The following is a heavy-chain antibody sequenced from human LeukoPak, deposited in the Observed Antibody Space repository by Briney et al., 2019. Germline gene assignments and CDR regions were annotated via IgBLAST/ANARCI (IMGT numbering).Heavy chain of an antibody. Sequence: SQTLSLTCAISGDSVSSNSAAWNWIRQSPSRGLEWLGRTYYRSEWYNDYAVSVKGRISIDPDTSKNQFFPQLSSVISEDTAVYYCARGIWGFDYWGQGTLVTVSS. CDR1: GDSVSSNSAA. CDR2: TYYRSEWYN. V-gene: IGHV6-1*01. CDR3: ARGIWGFDY. J-gene: IGHJ4*02. D-gene: IGHD7-27*01.